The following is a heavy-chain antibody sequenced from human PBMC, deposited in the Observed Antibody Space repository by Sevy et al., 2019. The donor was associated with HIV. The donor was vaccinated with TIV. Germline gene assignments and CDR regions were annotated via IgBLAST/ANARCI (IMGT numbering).Heavy chain of an antibody. V-gene: IGHV3-20*04. CDR3: ARNDWFHYYGMDV. D-gene: IGHD3-9*01. CDR2: MNWKGDNT. CDR1: GFTFSDYA. J-gene: IGHJ6*02. Sequence: GGSLRLSCVASGFTFSDYAMSWVRQPPGKGLEWVSSMNWKGDNTGYADSLKGRFTISRDSTKNSLFLQINSLRAEDTAVYYCARNDWFHYYGMDVWGQGTTVTVSS.